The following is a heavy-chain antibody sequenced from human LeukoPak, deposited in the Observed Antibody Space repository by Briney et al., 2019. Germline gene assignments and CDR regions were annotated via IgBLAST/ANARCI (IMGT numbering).Heavy chain of an antibody. CDR3: TTLPEDYYYGMDV. Sequence: GGSLRLSCAASGLTLSNAWMSWVRQAPGKGLQWVGRIGTKTDGGTTDYAAPVKGRITVSRDDSKNTLYLQMNSLKTEDTAVYFCTTLPEDYYYGMDVWGQGTTVTVSS. J-gene: IGHJ6*02. CDR2: IGTKTDGGTT. CDR1: GLTLSNAW. V-gene: IGHV3-15*04.